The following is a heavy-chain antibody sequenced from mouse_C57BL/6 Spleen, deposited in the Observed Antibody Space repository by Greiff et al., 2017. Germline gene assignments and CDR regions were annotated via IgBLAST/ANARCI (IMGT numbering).Heavy chain of an antibody. CDR3: ARRSSGYDYAMDY. D-gene: IGHD3-2*02. Sequence: VKLQQPGAELVMPGASVKLSCKASGYTFTSYWMHWVKQRPGQGLEWIGEIDPSDSYTNYNQKFKGKSTLTVDKSSSTAYMQLSSLTSEDSAVYYCARRSSGYDYAMDYWGQGTSVTVSS. CDR2: IDPSDSYT. CDR1: GYTFTSYW. J-gene: IGHJ4*01. V-gene: IGHV1-69*01.